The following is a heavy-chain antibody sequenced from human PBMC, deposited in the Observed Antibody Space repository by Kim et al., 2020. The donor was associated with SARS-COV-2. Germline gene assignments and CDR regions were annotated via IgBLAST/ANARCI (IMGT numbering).Heavy chain of an antibody. Sequence: SQTLSLTCAISGDGVSSNSAAWNWLRQSPSRGLEWLGRTYYRSKWCNDYAVSVKSRITINPDTSRNQFSLQLNSVTPEDTAVYYCARGTRVRGFDYWGQGTLVTVSS. J-gene: IGHJ4*02. V-gene: IGHV6-1*01. CDR3: ARGTRVRGFDY. D-gene: IGHD6-6*01. CDR1: GDGVSSNSAA. CDR2: TYYRSKWCN.